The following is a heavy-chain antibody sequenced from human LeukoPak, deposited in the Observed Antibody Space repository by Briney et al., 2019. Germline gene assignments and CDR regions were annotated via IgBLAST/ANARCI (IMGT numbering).Heavy chain of an antibody. CDR3: ASGDSSSWYGQAFDI. Sequence: PGGSLRLSCAASGFTFSSYAMHWVRQAPGKGLEWVAVISYDGSNKYYADSVKGRFTISRDNSKNTLYLQMNSLRAEDTAVYYCASGDSSSWYGQAFDIWGQGTMVTVSS. J-gene: IGHJ3*02. CDR2: ISYDGSNK. D-gene: IGHD6-13*01. V-gene: IGHV3-30*04. CDR1: GFTFSSYA.